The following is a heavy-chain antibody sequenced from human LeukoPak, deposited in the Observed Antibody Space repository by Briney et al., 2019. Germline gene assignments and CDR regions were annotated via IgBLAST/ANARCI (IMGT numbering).Heavy chain of an antibody. V-gene: IGHV3-21*01. CDR1: GFSFSSYC. D-gene: IGHD3-22*01. Sequence: PGASLSLSCAVSGFSFSSYCMSWVRQPPGKGLEWVSSISSGSTYIYYADSVKGRFTISRDNAKNSLYLQMNSLRAEDTAVYYCAAHYYDSSGWLEPFDIWGQGTMVTVSS. J-gene: IGHJ3*02. CDR2: ISSGSTYI. CDR3: AAHYYDSSGWLEPFDI.